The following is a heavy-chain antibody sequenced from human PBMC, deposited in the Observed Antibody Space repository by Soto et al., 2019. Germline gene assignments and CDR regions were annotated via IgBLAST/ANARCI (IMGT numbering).Heavy chain of an antibody. V-gene: IGHV1-3*04. Sequence: GASVKVSCKASEYTFTTYAIHWVRQAPGQRLEWMGWINTGNGNTKYPQKFQGRVTITRDTSASTAYMELSSLRSEDTAVYYCARGVDYDFWSGYYNYIDYWGQGTLVTVSS. CDR1: EYTFTTYA. J-gene: IGHJ4*02. CDR3: ARGVDYDFWSGYYNYIDY. CDR2: INTGNGNT. D-gene: IGHD3-3*01.